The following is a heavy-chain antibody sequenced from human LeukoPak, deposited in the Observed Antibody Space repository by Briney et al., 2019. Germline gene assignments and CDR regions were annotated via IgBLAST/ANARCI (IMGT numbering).Heavy chain of an antibody. D-gene: IGHD2-15*01. CDR1: GGTFSSYA. CDR3: ARDSEGYSSGGSCPLWGANWFDP. V-gene: IGHV1-69*01. Sequence: SVKVSCKASGGTFSSYAISWVRQAPGQGLEWMGGIIPIFGTANYAQKFQGRVTITADESTSTAYMELSSLRSEDTAVYYCARDSEGYSSGGSCPLWGANWFDPWGQGTLVTVSS. CDR2: IIPIFGTA. J-gene: IGHJ5*02.